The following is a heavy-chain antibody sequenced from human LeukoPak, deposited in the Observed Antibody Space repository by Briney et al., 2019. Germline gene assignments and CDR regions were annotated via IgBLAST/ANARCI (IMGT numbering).Heavy chain of an antibody. D-gene: IGHD3-16*01. CDR3: ASDVMGWGLRYYFDY. V-gene: IGHV3-30*04. J-gene: IGHJ4*02. CDR2: ISYDGSNK. Sequence: GRSLRLACAASGFTFSCFAMHWVRQTPGKGLDWVAVISYDGSNKYYADSVKGRFTISRDNSKNTLYLQMNSLRAEDTAVYYCASDVMGWGLRYYFDYWGQGTLVTVSS. CDR1: GFTFSCFA.